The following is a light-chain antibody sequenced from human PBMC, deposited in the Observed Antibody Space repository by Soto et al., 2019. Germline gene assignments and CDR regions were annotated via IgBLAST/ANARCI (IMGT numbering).Light chain of an antibody. CDR3: QQYNSLWT. Sequence: DIQMTQSPSTLSASVGDRVTITCRASQSISSWLAWYQQKPGKAPKLLIYKASSLESGVPSWFSGSGSGTEFTLTISSLQTDAFATYYCQQYNSLWTFGHGTKVEIK. J-gene: IGKJ1*01. CDR2: KAS. V-gene: IGKV1-5*03. CDR1: QSISSW.